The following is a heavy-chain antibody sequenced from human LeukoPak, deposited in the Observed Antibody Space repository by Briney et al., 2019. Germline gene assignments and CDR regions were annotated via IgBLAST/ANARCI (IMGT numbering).Heavy chain of an antibody. D-gene: IGHD6-19*01. CDR1: GGSISSGGYS. CDR2: IYTSGST. V-gene: IGHV4-61*02. Sequence: PSETLSLTCAVSGGSISSGGYSWSWIRQPAGKGLEWIGRIYTSGSTNYNPSLKSRVTMSVDTSKNQFSLKLSSVTAADTAVYYCARDLAVAGTSWFDPWGQGTLVTVSS. J-gene: IGHJ5*02. CDR3: ARDLAVAGTSWFDP.